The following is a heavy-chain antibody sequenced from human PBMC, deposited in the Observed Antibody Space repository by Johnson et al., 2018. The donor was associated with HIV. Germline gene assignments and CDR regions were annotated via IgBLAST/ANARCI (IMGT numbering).Heavy chain of an antibody. J-gene: IGHJ3*02. CDR2: INWNGGST. V-gene: IGHV3-20*04. Sequence: VQLVESGGGVVRPGGSLRLSCAASGFTFDDYGMSWVRQAPGKGLEWVSGINWNGGSTAYGDSVKGRFTISRDNAKNSLYLQMNSLRAEDTAVYYCAREEGSDILTRGDAFDIWGRGTMVAVSS. CDR3: AREEGSDILTRGDAFDI. D-gene: IGHD3-9*01. CDR1: GFTFDDYG.